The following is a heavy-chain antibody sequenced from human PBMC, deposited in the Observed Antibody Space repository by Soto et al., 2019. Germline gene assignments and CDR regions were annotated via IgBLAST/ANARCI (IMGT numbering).Heavy chain of an antibody. CDR1: GYTFTDYG. D-gene: IGHD1-1*01. J-gene: IGHJ4*02. CDR3: ARDPPETTSDY. Sequence: QVQLVQSGADVKKPGASVRVSCKASGYTFTDYGITWVRQAPGQGLEWMGWISAKNGDTNLAQKFRGRVTLTTDTSTGTAYMDLRSMTTDDTAVYYCARDPPETTSDYWGQGTLVTVSS. CDR2: ISAKNGDT. V-gene: IGHV1-18*01.